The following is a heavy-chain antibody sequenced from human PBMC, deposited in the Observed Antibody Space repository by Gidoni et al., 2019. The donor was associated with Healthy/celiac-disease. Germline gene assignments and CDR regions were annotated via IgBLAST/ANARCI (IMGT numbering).Heavy chain of an antibody. V-gene: IGHV1-18*01. Sequence: QVQLVQSGAEVKKPGASVKVSCKASGYTFTSYGINWVRQAPGQGLERMGWSSAYNGNTNYAQKLQGRVTMTTDTSTSTAYMELRSLRSDDTAVYYCARGLVPAAMGENFDYWGQGTLVTVSS. CDR1: GYTFTSYG. J-gene: IGHJ4*02. CDR3: ARGLVPAAMGENFDY. D-gene: IGHD2-2*01. CDR2: SSAYNGNT.